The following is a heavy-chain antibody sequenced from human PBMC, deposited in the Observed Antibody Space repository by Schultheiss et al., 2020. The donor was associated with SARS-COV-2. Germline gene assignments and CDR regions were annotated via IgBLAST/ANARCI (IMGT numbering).Heavy chain of an antibody. V-gene: IGHV4-59*12. CDR3: ARDPRGYCSSTSCYPDAFDI. D-gene: IGHD2-2*01. CDR1: GGSISSYY. CDR2: IYYSGST. Sequence: SQTLSLTCTVSGGSISSYYWSWIRQPPGKGLEWIGYIYYSGSTNYNPSLKSRVTISVDTSKNQFSLKLSSVTAADTAVYYCARDPRGYCSSTSCYPDAFDIWGQGTMVTVAS. J-gene: IGHJ3*02.